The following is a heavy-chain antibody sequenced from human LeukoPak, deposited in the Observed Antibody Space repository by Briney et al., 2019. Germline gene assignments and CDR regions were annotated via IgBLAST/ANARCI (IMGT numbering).Heavy chain of an antibody. CDR3: ARNNYDSSGSNFDY. Sequence: ASVKVSCKASGYTFTGYYMHWVRQAPGQGLEWMGRINPNSGGTNYAQKFQGRVTMTRDTSISTAYMELSRLRSDDTAVYYCARNNYDSSGSNFDYWGQGTLVTVSS. CDR1: GYTFTGYY. D-gene: IGHD3-22*01. V-gene: IGHV1-2*06. CDR2: INPNSGGT. J-gene: IGHJ4*02.